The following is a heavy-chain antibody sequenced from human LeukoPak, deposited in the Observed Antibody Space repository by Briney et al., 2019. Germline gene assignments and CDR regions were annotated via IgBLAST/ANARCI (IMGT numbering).Heavy chain of an antibody. D-gene: IGHD6-19*01. J-gene: IGHJ3*02. V-gene: IGHV3-9*01. CDR2: ISRNSGSI. CDR3: AKDVELGWYLGAFDI. CDR1: GFTFSGYA. Sequence: PGRSLRLSWAASGFTFSGYAMPWVRQAPGKGLEWVSGISRNSGSIGYAHSVKGRFTISRDNAKNSLYLQMNSLRAEDTALYYCAKDVELGWYLGAFDIWGQGTMVTVSS.